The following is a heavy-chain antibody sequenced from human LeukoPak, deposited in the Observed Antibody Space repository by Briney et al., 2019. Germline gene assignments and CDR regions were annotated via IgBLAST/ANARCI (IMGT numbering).Heavy chain of an antibody. CDR3: ARTRGSGYPIDY. D-gene: IGHD5-12*01. Sequence: GESLKISCKGSGYSFTDYWIAWVRQMPGKGLEWMGIIYPGESDTRYSPSFQGQVTISGDKSITTAYLQWSSLQASDTAVYYCARTRGSGYPIDYWGQGTLVTVSS. J-gene: IGHJ4*02. CDR2: IYPGESDT. CDR1: GYSFTDYW. V-gene: IGHV5-51*01.